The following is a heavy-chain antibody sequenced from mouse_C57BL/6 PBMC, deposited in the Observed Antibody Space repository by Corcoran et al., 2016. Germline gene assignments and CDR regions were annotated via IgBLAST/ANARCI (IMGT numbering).Heavy chain of an antibody. CDR2: INPRSGNT. J-gene: IGHJ1*03. CDR1: GYTFTSYG. V-gene: IGHV1-81*01. Sequence: QVQLQQSGAELARPGASVKLSCKASGYTFTSYGISWVKQRTGQGLEWIGEINPRSGNTYYNEKFRGKATLTADKSSSTAYMELRSLTSEDSAVYFSAGPLVYYCSDGGWYFDVWGTGTTVTVSS. D-gene: IGHD2-1*01. CDR3: AGPLVYYCSDGGWYFDV.